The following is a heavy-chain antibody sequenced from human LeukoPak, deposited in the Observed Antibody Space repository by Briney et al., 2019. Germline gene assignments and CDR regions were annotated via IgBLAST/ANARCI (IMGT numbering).Heavy chain of an antibody. Sequence: GGSLRLSCAASGFTFTRYTMHWVRQAPGKGLEWVALVLYDGSKKYYADSVKGRFTLSRDNSKNTLSLQMNTPRPDDTALYYCVRDNYGGILDFWGQGTLVTVSS. D-gene: IGHD2-21*01. CDR1: GFTFTRYT. CDR2: VLYDGSKK. J-gene: IGHJ4*02. V-gene: IGHV3-30*04. CDR3: VRDNYGGILDF.